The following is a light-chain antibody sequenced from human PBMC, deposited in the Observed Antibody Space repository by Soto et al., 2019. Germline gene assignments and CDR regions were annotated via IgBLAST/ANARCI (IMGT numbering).Light chain of an antibody. CDR2: DVN. CDR1: SSDVGGYNY. J-gene: IGLJ2*01. CDR3: SSYTSSSTLVV. V-gene: IGLV2-14*01. Sequence: QSVLTQPASVSGSPGQSITISCTGTSSDVGGYNYVSWYQQQPGKAPKLMIYDVNNRPSGVSNRFSGSKSGNTASLTISGLQAEDEADYYCSSYTSSSTLVVFGGGTQLTV.